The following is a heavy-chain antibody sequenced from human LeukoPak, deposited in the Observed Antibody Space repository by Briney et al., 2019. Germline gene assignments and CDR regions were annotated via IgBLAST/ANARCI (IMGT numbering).Heavy chain of an antibody. Sequence: PGGSLRLSCAAAGLTFSDYEMYWVRQAPGKGLEWVSYISSSGETIYYADSVKGRFTISRDNANKSLYLRMSSLRVEDTAIYYCIPLAAGLRRTISTEYFQHWGQGALVTVSS. D-gene: IGHD6-13*01. J-gene: IGHJ1*01. CDR2: ISSSGETI. CDR1: GLTFSDYE. V-gene: IGHV3-48*03. CDR3: IPLAAGLRRTISTEYFQH.